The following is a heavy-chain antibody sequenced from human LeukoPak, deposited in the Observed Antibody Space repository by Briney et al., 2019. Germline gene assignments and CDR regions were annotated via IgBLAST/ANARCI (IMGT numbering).Heavy chain of an antibody. CDR2: ISSSGSTI. CDR3: ANSCITMIRGV. V-gene: IGHV3-48*03. D-gene: IGHD3-22*01. CDR1: GFTFSSYE. Sequence: PGGSLRLSCAASGFTFSSYEMNWVRQAPGKGLEWVSYISSSGSTIYYADSVKGRFTISRDNAKNSLHLHMNSLRAEATAVYYCANSCITMIRGVGGKGPTVTISS. J-gene: IGHJ6*01.